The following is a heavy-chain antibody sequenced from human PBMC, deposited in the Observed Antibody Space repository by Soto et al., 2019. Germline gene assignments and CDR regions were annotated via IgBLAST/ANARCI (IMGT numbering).Heavy chain of an antibody. CDR3: AKSNIVATTLDY. CDR2: ISWNSGSI. D-gene: IGHD5-12*01. CDR1: GFTFDDYA. Sequence: PGGSLRLSCAASGFTFDDYAMHWVRQAPGKGLEWVSGISWNSGSIGYADSVKGRFTISRDNAKNSLYLQMNSLRAEDTALYYCAKSNIVATTLDYWGQGTLVTVSS. J-gene: IGHJ4*02. V-gene: IGHV3-9*01.